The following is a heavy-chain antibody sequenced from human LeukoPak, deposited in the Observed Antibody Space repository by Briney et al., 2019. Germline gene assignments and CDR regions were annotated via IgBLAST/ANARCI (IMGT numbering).Heavy chain of an antibody. Sequence: SETLSLTCTVSGGSISSGSYYWSWIRQPAGKGLEWIGRIYTTGSTNYNPSLKNRVTISVDTSKNQFSLKLSSVTVADTAVYYCARGREWLEEYFQHWGQGTLVTVSS. CDR3: ARGREWLEEYFQH. J-gene: IGHJ1*01. D-gene: IGHD6-19*01. CDR1: GGSISSGSYY. CDR2: IYTTGST. V-gene: IGHV4-61*02.